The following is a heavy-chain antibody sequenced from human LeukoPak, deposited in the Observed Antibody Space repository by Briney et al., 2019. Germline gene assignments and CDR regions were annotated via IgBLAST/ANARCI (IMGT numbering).Heavy chain of an antibody. CDR1: GFTFSNYG. D-gene: IGHD3-9*01. Sequence: GRSLRLSCEASGFTFSNYGIHWVRQTPGKGLEWVAAISSDGVEKHYADSVKGRFTISGDNSKSTLYLQMNSLRAEDTALYYCAREGHYDILTGYSPVEYYFYYMDVWGKGTTVTVSS. V-gene: IGHV3-30*04. J-gene: IGHJ6*03. CDR2: ISSDGVEK. CDR3: AREGHYDILTGYSPVEYYFYYMDV.